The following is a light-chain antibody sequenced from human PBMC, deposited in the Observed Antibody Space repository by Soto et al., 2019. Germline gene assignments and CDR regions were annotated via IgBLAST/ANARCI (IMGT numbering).Light chain of an antibody. CDR1: QSVSSSY. CDR2: GAS. V-gene: IGKV3-20*01. Sequence: EIVLTXSPGTLSLSXXXXATLSCRASQSVSSSYLAWYQQKPGQAPRLLIYGASSRATGIPDRFSGSGSGTDFTLTISRLEPEDFAVYYCQQYGSSLLTFGGGTKVEIK. J-gene: IGKJ4*01. CDR3: QQYGSSLLT.